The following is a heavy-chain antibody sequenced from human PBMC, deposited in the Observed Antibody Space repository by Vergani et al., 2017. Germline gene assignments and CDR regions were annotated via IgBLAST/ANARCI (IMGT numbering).Heavy chain of an antibody. CDR2: INPSGGST. CDR1: GYTFTSYY. Sequence: QVQLVQSGAEVKGPGASVKVSCKASGYTFTSYYMHWVRQAPGQGLEWMGIINPSGGSTSYAQKFQGRVTMTRDTSTSTVYMELSSLRSEDTAVYYCASVGYCTNGVCYDAFDIWGQGTMVTVSS. D-gene: IGHD2-8*01. V-gene: IGHV1-46*01. CDR3: ASVGYCTNGVCYDAFDI. J-gene: IGHJ3*02.